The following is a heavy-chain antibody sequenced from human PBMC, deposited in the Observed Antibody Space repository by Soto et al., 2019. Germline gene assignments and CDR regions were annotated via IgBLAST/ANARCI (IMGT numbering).Heavy chain of an antibody. CDR2: ISATRSR. Sequence: QVQLQESGPGLVKPSETLAVTCTVSGGSVPSGSYYWRWISQPPGNGLEWVVCISATRSRDYNPTLTSRVTISVHTSKRQFSLRLNSVTAADTAVYYCARAHSGYDPLGMDVWGQGTTVTVSS. D-gene: IGHD5-12*01. CDR1: GGSVPSGSYY. CDR3: ARAHSGYDPLGMDV. J-gene: IGHJ6*02. V-gene: IGHV4-61*01.